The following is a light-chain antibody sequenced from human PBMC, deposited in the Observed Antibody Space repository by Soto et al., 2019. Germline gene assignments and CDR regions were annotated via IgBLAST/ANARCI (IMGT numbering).Light chain of an antibody. V-gene: IGKV3-15*01. CDR1: QSVSSN. Sequence: EIVMTQSPATLSVSPGERATLSCRASQSVSSNLAWYQQKPGQAPRLLIYGASTRATGIPARFSGSGSGTKFRLAISSLQSEDFGVYYCQQYTNWPPGTFGQGTKVEIK. CDR3: QQYTNWPPGT. CDR2: GAS. J-gene: IGKJ1*01.